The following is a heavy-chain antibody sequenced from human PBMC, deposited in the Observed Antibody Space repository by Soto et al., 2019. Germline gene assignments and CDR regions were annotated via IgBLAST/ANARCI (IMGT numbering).Heavy chain of an antibody. CDR3: ARGGAYYFDS. D-gene: IGHD3-16*01. Sequence: SETLSLTCPVSGASITNFYWSWVRQSARKGLEWIGRIYTRGGTDYNPSLKSRVTMSIDTSKNQVSLTLSSVTAADTAVYYCARGGAYYFDSWGQGMLVTVSS. CDR2: IYTRGGT. J-gene: IGHJ4*02. V-gene: IGHV4-4*07. CDR1: GASITNFY.